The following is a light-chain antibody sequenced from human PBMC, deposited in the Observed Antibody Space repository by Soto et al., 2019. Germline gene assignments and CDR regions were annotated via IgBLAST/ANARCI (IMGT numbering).Light chain of an antibody. Sequence: QAVLTQPPSAYGTPGQRVTISCSGSSSNIGSNTVNWYQQLPGTAPKLLIYSNNQRPSGVPDRVSGSKSGTSASLAISGLQSEDEAEYDCAAWDDSLNGYVFGTGTKLTVL. CDR3: AAWDDSLNGYV. CDR1: SSNIGSNT. J-gene: IGLJ1*01. V-gene: IGLV1-44*01. CDR2: SNN.